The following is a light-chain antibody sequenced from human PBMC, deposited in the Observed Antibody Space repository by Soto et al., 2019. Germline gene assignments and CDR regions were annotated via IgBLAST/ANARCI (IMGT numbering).Light chain of an antibody. CDR2: DVR. J-gene: IGLJ1*01. Sequence: QSVLTQPASVSWSPGQSITISCTGSSSDVGGYDSVSWYQHHPGKAPQLLIYDVRNRPSGVSNRFSGSKSGNTASLSISGLQPEDEADYYCTSYRTSNTRQIVCGTGTKVTVL. V-gene: IGLV2-14*03. CDR1: SSDVGGYDS. CDR3: TSYRTSNTRQIV.